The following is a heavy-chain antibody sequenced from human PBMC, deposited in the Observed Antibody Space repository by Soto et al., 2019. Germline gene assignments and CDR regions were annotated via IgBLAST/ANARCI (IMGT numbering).Heavy chain of an antibody. CDR3: AKYFDYGDYLLDY. Sequence: EVQLLESGGGLVQPGGSLRLSCAASGFTFSRYAMSWVRQAPGKGLEWVSAISGSGGSTYYADSVKGRFTISRDNSKNTLYLQMNSLRSEDTAVYYCAKYFDYGDYLLDYWGQGTLVTVSS. CDR1: GFTFSRYA. J-gene: IGHJ4*02. D-gene: IGHD4-17*01. CDR2: ISGSGGST. V-gene: IGHV3-23*01.